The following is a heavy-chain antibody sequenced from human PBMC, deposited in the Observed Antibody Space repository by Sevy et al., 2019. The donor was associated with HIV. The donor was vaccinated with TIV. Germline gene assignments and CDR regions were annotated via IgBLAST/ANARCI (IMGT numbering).Heavy chain of an antibody. J-gene: IGHJ4*02. CDR2: INAIRTKI. V-gene: IGHV3-21*01. CDR3: AGDVCSGGNAGYGY. Sequence: GGSLRLSCAASGFTFSSYAMNWVRQAPGKGLEWVATINAIRTKIYYEDSVKGRFTISRDNAENSLYLQMNSVRAEDTAVYYCAGDVCSGGNAGYGYWGQGTLVTVSS. CDR1: GFTFSSYA. D-gene: IGHD2-15*01.